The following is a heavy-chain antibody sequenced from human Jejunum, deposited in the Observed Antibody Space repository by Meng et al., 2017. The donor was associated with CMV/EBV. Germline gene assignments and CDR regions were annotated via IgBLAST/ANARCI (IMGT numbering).Heavy chain of an antibody. Sequence: GFTFTSYSITWVRQAPGKGLEWLSYISGSSTYIYHADSVKGRFTISRDNAKNSVYLQMNGLRAEDAAVYYCARAIDYGDPNWFDTWGQGTRVTVSS. CDR3: ARAIDYGDPNWFDT. J-gene: IGHJ5*02. CDR1: GFTFTSYS. V-gene: IGHV3-21*01. D-gene: IGHD4-17*01. CDR2: ISGSSTYI.